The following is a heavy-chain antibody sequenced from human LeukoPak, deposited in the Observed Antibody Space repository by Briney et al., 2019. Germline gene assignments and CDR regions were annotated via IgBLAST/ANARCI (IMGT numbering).Heavy chain of an antibody. CDR2: INPSGGSA. CDR3: ARPSGPSFDI. D-gene: IGHD3-10*01. V-gene: IGHV1-46*01. Sequence: ASVKVSCKASGYTFTSYFIHWVRQAPGQGLEWMGIINPSGGSATYAQKFQGRVAMTRDTSTSTVYMELSSLRSEDTAMYYCARPSGPSFDIWGQGTMVTVSS. CDR1: GYTFTSYF. J-gene: IGHJ3*02.